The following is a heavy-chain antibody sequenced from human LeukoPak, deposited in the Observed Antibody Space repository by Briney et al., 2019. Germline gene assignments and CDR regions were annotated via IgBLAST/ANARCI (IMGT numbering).Heavy chain of an antibody. CDR3: ASGYFVHTFDF. V-gene: IGHV4-34*01. D-gene: IGHD3-9*01. J-gene: IGHJ4*02. Sequence: SETLSLTCAVYGGSFSGYYWSWIRQPPGKGLEWIGSIYFSGNTYYNPSLKTRVTISIDTSKNQFSLKLTSVTAADTAIFYCASGYFVHTFDFWGQGTLGTVSS. CDR1: GGSFSGYY. CDR2: IYFSGNT.